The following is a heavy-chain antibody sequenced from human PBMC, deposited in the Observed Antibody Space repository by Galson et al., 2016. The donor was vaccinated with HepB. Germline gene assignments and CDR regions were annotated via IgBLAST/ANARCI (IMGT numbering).Heavy chain of an antibody. CDR3: AKTLYGGNSD. CDR2: ISGSGGTT. CDR1: GFTFSTYA. J-gene: IGHJ4*02. V-gene: IGHV3-23*01. D-gene: IGHD4-23*01. Sequence: SLRPSCAASGFTFSTYAMSWVRQAPGKGLECVSGISGSGGTTSYADSVKGRFTISRDNSKNTLFLQMNSLRAEDTAVYYCAKTLYGGNSDWGQGTLVTVSS.